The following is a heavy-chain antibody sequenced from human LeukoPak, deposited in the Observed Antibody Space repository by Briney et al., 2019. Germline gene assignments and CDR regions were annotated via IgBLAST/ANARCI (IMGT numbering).Heavy chain of an antibody. CDR1: GFTFSSYA. CDR2: ISGSGGST. Sequence: GESLRLSCAASGFTFSSYAMSWVRQAPGKGLEWVSAISGSGGSTYYADSVKGRFTISRDNSKNTLYLQMNSLRAEDTAVYYCAKVGSYGSGFFDYWGQGTLVTVSS. D-gene: IGHD5-18*01. J-gene: IGHJ4*02. V-gene: IGHV3-23*01. CDR3: AKVGSYGSGFFDY.